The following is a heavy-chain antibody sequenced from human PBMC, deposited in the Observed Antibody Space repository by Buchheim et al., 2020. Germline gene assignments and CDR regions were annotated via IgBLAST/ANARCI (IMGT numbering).Heavy chain of an antibody. CDR3: ARVPRLYSGYDVDY. D-gene: IGHD5-12*01. J-gene: IGHJ4*02. V-gene: IGHV4-4*02. Sequence: QVQLQESGPGLVKPSGTLSLTCAVSGGSISSSNWWSWVRQPPVKGLEWIGEIYHSVSTNYPPSLKSRVTISVDTSKHPFSLKLSSVTAADTAVYYCARVPRLYSGYDVDYWGQGTL. CDR1: GGSISSSNW. CDR2: IYHSVST.